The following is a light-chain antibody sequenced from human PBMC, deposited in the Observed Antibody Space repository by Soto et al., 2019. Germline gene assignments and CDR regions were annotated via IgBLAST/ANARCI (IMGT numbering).Light chain of an antibody. J-gene: IGLJ3*02. V-gene: IGLV2-23*02. Sequence: QSVLTQPASVSGSPGQSITISCTGTSSDVGSHNFVSWYQQRPGKAPKLMIFVVTKRPSGVSNRFSASKSGNTASLTISGVQAEDEADYYCCSYAGTTTWVFGGGTKLTVL. CDR2: VVT. CDR1: SSDVGSHNF. CDR3: CSYAGTTTWV.